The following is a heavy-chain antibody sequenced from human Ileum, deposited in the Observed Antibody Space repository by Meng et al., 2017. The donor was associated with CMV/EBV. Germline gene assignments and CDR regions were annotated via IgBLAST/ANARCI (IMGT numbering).Heavy chain of an antibody. Sequence: SCKASGYISTNYGMSWVRQAHGQGFEWMGRINTDTAKITYAQKFQGRVTMTTDVYTNTAYMDLRSLTSDDTAVYYCAREASGWYEDYWGQGTLVTVSS. J-gene: IGHJ4*02. CDR1: GYISTNYG. CDR3: AREASGWYEDY. CDR2: INTDTAKI. D-gene: IGHD6-19*01. V-gene: IGHV1-18*01.